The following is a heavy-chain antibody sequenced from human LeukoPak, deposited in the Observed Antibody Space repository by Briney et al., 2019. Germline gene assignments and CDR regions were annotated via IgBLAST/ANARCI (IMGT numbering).Heavy chain of an antibody. Sequence: ASVKVSCKASGYTFTGYYMHWVRQAPGQGLEWMGWINPNSGGTNYAQEFQGGVTMTRDTSISTAYMELSRLRSDDTAVYYCARFQIVVVPAAINWFDPWGQGTLVTVSS. D-gene: IGHD2-2*02. CDR2: INPNSGGT. V-gene: IGHV1-2*02. CDR1: GYTFTGYY. J-gene: IGHJ5*02. CDR3: ARFQIVVVPAAINWFDP.